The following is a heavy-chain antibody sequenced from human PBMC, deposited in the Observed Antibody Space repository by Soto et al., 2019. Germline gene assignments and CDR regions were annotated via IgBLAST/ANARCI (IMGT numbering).Heavy chain of an antibody. CDR1: EFTXTNYW. CDR2: INGGGSST. D-gene: IGHD3-9*01. V-gene: IGHV3-74*01. J-gene: IGHJ3*02. CDR3: ARDQVTYYDILTGYYSGAFDI. Sequence: GGSLRLSCAASEFTXTNYWMHWVRQPPGKGLVWVSPINGGGSSTYYADSVKGRFTISRDNSKNTLYLQMNSLRAEDTAVYYCARDQVTYYDILTGYYSGAFDIWGQGTMVTVSS.